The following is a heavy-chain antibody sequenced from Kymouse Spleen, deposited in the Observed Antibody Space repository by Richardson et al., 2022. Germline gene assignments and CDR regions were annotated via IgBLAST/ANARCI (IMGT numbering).Heavy chain of an antibody. Sequence: EVQLVESGGGLVQPGGSLRLSCAASGFTFSSYWMSWVRQAPGKGLEWVANIKQDGSEKYYVDSVKGRFTISRDNAKNSLYLQMNSLRAEDTAVYYCARDQSNYGDYYGMDVWGQGTTVTVSS. CDR2: IKQDGSEK. V-gene: IGHV3-7*01. CDR3: ARDQSNYGDYYGMDV. CDR1: GFTFSSYW. J-gene: IGHJ6*02. D-gene: IGHD4-11,IGHD4-11*01.